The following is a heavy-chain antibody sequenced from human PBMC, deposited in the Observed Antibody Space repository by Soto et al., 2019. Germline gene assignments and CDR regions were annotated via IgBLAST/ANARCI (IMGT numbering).Heavy chain of an antibody. CDR2: ISGSGGST. Sequence: GGSLRLSCAASGFTFSSYAMSWVRQAPGKGLEWVSAISGSGGSTYYADSVKGRFTISRDNSKNTLYLQMNSLRAEDTAVYYCARHTTMVTPDYYYGMDVWGQGTTVTVSS. J-gene: IGHJ6*02. V-gene: IGHV3-23*01. D-gene: IGHD3-22*01. CDR3: ARHTTMVTPDYYYGMDV. CDR1: GFTFSSYA.